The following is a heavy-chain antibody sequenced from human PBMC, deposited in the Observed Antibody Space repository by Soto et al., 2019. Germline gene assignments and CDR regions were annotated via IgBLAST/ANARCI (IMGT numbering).Heavy chain of an antibody. D-gene: IGHD3-9*01. CDR2: ISSSSSYI. J-gene: IGHJ4*02. Sequence: SLRLSCGASGFTFSSYSMNWVRQAPGKGLEWVSSISSSSSYIYYADSVKGRFTISRDNAKNSLYLQMNSLRAEDTAVYYCARDATYDILTGSTPFYWGQGTLVTVSS. V-gene: IGHV3-21*01. CDR3: ARDATYDILTGSTPFY. CDR1: GFTFSSYS.